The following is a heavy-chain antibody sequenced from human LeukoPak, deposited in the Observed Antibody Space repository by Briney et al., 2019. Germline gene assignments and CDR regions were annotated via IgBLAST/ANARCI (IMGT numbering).Heavy chain of an antibody. CDR2: IIPIFGTA. J-gene: IGHJ3*02. V-gene: IGHV1-69*05. Sequence: GSSVKVSCKASGGTFSSYAISWVRQAPGQGLEWMGGIIPIFGTANYAQKFQGRVTITTDESTSTAYMELSSLRSEDTAVYYCARVLRGSTSYDAFDIWGQGTMVTVSS. D-gene: IGHD2-2*01. CDR3: ARVLRGSTSYDAFDI. CDR1: GGTFSSYA.